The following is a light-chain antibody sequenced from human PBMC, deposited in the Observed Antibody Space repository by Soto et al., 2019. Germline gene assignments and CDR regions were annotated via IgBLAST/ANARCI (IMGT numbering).Light chain of an antibody. CDR2: TNT. CDR3: ESWDDSLNGPV. Sequence: SVLTQPPSASGTPGQRVTISCSGSSSNVGGNPVNWYQHVPTTAPKLLIYTNTQRPSGVPDRFSGSKSGTSASLAISGLQSEDEADYYCESWDDSLNGPVFGTGTKVTVL. CDR1: SSNVGGNP. J-gene: IGLJ1*01. V-gene: IGLV1-44*01.